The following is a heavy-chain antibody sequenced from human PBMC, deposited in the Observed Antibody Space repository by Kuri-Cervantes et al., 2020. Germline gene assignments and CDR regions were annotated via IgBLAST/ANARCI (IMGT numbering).Heavy chain of an antibody. CDR2: ISGSGGST. J-gene: IGHJ3*02. V-gene: IGHV3-23*01. Sequence: GESLKISCAASGFTFSSYAMSWVRQAPGKGLEWVSAISGSGGSTYYADSVKGRFTISRDNSKNTLYLQMYSLRAEDTAVYYCVRESSYGFDIWGQGTTVTVSS. CDR3: VRESSYGFDI. D-gene: IGHD3-10*01. CDR1: GFTFSSYA.